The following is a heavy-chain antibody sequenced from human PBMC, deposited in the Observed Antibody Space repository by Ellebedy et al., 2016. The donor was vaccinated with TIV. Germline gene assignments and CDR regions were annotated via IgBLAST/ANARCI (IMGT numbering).Heavy chain of an antibody. CDR2: INHSGST. CDR3: VRGLNWNDSNWFDP. CDR1: GGSISSSSYY. J-gene: IGHJ5*02. D-gene: IGHD1-20*01. V-gene: IGHV4-39*07. Sequence: GSLRLXCTVSGGSISSSSYYWGWIRQPPGKGLEWIREINHSGSTNYNPSLKSRVTISVDKSKNQFSLKLSSVTAADTAVYYCVRGLNWNDSNWFDPWGQGTLVTVSS.